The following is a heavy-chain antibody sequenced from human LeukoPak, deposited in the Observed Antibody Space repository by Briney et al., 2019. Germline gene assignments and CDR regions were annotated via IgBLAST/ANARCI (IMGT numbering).Heavy chain of an antibody. CDR3: AREAGYSSAWYFDY. D-gene: IGHD6-19*01. V-gene: IGHV4-61*01. CDR1: GGSISSSSYY. J-gene: IGHJ4*02. CDR2: IYYSGST. Sequence: SETLSLTCTVSGGSISSSSYYWGWIRQPPGKGLEWIGYIYYSGSTNYDPSLKSRVTISVDTSKNQFSLKLGSVTAADTAVYYCAREAGYSSAWYFDYWGQGTLVTVSS.